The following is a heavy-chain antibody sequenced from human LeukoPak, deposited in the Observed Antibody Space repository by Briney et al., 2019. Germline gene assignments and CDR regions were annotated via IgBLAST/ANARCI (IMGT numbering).Heavy chain of an antibody. CDR1: GYTFTTHW. J-gene: IGHJ3*02. V-gene: IGHV5-51*01. CDR2: IYPDDSDT. D-gene: IGHD5-24*01. CDR3: ARRPEGIYNDVSDI. Sequence: GESLKISCQGSGYTFTTHWIGWVRQMPGKGLELMGVIYPDDSDTRYSPSFQGQVTISVDKSTTTAHLQWRSLKASDTAMYYCARRPEGIYNDVSDIWGQGTMVTVSS.